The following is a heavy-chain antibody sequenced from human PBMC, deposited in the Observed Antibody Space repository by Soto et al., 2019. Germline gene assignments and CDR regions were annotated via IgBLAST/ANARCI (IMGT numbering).Heavy chain of an antibody. CDR2: IYYSGST. J-gene: IGHJ6*03. V-gene: IGHV4-59*01. CDR3: ARAPRILLWSRVYYYYMDV. D-gene: IGHD5-18*01. CDR1: GGSISSYY. Sequence: QVQLQESGPGLVKPSETLSLTCTVSGGSISSYYWSWIRQPPGKGLEWIGYIYYSGSTNYNPSLKSRVNISVDTSKNQFSLKLSSVTAADTAVYYCARAPRILLWSRVYYYYMDVWGKGTTVTVSS.